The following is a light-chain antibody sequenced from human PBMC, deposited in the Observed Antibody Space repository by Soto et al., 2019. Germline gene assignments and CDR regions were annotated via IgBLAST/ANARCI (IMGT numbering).Light chain of an antibody. CDR2: DAS. J-gene: IGKJ1*01. CDR3: QKYNSAPWT. Sequence: DIQMTQSPSPLSASVGDRVTITCQASQDIKNYLNWYQQKSGKAPKLLIYDASDLETGVPSRFSGSGSATDFTLTISSLQPEDVATYYWQKYNSAPWTVGQGTKVDIK. CDR1: QDIKNY. V-gene: IGKV1-33*01.